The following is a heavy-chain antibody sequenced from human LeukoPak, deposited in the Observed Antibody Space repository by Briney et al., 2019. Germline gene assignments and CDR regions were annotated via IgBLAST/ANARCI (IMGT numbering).Heavy chain of an antibody. J-gene: IGHJ4*01. CDR2: ISADGGTT. V-gene: IGHV3-64*02. CDR1: GFNFRAYG. D-gene: IGHD3-10*01. Sequence: GGSLRLSCVAFGFNFRAYGMHWVRQAPGQGVEYISAISADGGTTFHAESVKGRFTISRDNSKNTLYLQMGSLRIDDSALYYCARGRGGPPFDFWGHGTLITVSS. CDR3: ARGRGGPPFDF.